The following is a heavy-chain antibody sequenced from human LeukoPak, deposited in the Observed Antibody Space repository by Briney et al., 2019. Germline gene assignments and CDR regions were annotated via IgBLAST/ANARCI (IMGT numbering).Heavy chain of an antibody. CDR1: GFTFSSYW. CDR2: INSDGSST. J-gene: IGHJ6*03. V-gene: IGHV3-74*01. CDR3: ARNWNYNFYYYMDV. Sequence: GGSLRLSCAASGFTFSSYWMHWVRQAPGKGLVGVSRINSDGSSTSYADSVKGRFTISRDNAKNTLYLQMNSLRAEDTALYYCARNWNYNFYYYMDVWGKGTTVTVSS. D-gene: IGHD1-1*01.